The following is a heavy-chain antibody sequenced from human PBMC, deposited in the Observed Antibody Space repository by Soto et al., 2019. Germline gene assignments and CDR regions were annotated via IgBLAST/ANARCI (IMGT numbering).Heavy chain of an antibody. J-gene: IGHJ3*02. V-gene: IGHV3-66*01. CDR2: IYSGGST. CDR3: AREGHGEPEAFDI. Sequence: GGSLRLSCAASGFTVSSNYMSWVRQAPGKGLEWVSVIYSGGSTYYADSVKGRFTISRDNSKNTLYLQMNSLRAEDTAVYYCAREGHGEPEAFDIWGQGTMVTVSS. CDR1: GFTVSSNY. D-gene: IGHD4-17*01.